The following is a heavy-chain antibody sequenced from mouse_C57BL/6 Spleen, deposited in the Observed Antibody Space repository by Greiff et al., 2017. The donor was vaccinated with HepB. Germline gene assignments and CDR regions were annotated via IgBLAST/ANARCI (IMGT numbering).Heavy chain of an antibody. CDR3: ARGYYGSSPFDY. CDR1: GYSITSGYY. Sequence: DVKLVESGPGLVKPSQSLSLTCSVTGYSITSGYYWNWIRQFPGNKLEWMGYISYDGSNNYNPSLKNRISITRDTSKNQFFLKLNSVTTEDTATYYCARGYYGSSPFDYWGQGTTLTVSS. J-gene: IGHJ2*01. CDR2: ISYDGSN. V-gene: IGHV3-6*01. D-gene: IGHD1-1*01.